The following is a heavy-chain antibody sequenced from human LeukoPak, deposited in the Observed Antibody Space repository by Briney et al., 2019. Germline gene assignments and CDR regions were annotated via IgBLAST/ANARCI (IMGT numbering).Heavy chain of an antibody. CDR1: GDSVSSNSAA. V-gene: IGHV6-1*01. CDR2: TYYRSKWYN. Sequence: SQTLSLTCAISGDSVSSNSAAWNWIRQSSSRGLEWLGRTYYRSKWYNDYAVSVKSRITINPDTSKNQFSLQLNSVTPEDTAVYYCARTNTHYPLYWFDPWGQGTLVTVSS. D-gene: IGHD2-2*02. J-gene: IGHJ5*02. CDR3: ARTNTHYPLYWFDP.